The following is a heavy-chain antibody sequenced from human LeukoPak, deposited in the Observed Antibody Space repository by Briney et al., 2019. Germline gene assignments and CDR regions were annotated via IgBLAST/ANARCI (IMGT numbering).Heavy chain of an antibody. D-gene: IGHD6-19*01. Sequence: SETLSLTCTVSGGSISSSSYYWGWIRQPPGKGLEWIGSIYYSGSTYYNPSLKSRVTMSVDTSKNQFSLKLSSVTAADTAVYYCARPHISSGWYVYWGQGTLVTVSS. J-gene: IGHJ4*02. V-gene: IGHV4-39*01. CDR3: ARPHISSGWYVY. CDR1: GGSISSSSYY. CDR2: IYYSGST.